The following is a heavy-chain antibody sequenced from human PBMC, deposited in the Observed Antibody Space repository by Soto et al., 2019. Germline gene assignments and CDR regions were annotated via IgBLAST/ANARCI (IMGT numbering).Heavy chain of an antibody. CDR2: ISAYNGNT. D-gene: IGHD6-19*01. J-gene: IGHJ6*02. Sequence: ASVKVSCKASGYTFTSYGISWVRQAPGQGLEWMGWISAYNGNTNYAQKLQGRVTMTTDTSTSTAYMELRSLRSDDTAVYYCAILSVGIAVAGLGKSTYYYYGMDVWGQGTTVTVSS. CDR3: AILSVGIAVAGLGKSTYYYYGMDV. CDR1: GYTFTSYG. V-gene: IGHV1-18*01.